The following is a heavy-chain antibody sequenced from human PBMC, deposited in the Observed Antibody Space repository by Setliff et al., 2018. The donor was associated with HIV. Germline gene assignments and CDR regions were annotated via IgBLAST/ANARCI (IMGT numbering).Heavy chain of an antibody. J-gene: IGHJ4*02. CDR2: ISPDIGDT. D-gene: IGHD3-22*01. CDR1: GYTFNDNY. CDR3: AREDYYDSY. V-gene: IGHV1-2*06. Sequence: ASVKVSCKASGYTFNDNYIHWVRQAPGQGLEWMGRISPDIGDTNYAQMFHGRVTMTRDTSISTAYMELSSLRSEDTAVYYCAREDYYDSYWGQGTLVTVSS.